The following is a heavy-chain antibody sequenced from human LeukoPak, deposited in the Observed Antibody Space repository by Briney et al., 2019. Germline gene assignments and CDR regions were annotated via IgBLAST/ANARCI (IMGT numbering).Heavy chain of an antibody. CDR1: GFTFSSYA. CDR2: ISGSGGST. D-gene: IGHD3-10*01. CDR3: AEGQSIGYYGSGSLDY. J-gene: IGHJ4*02. V-gene: IGHV3-23*01. Sequence: PGGSLRLSCAASGFTFSSYAMSWVRQAPGKGLEWVSAISGSGGSTYYADSVKGRFTISRDNSKNTLYLQMNSLRAEDTAVYYCAEGQSIGYYGSGSLDYWGQGTLVPVSS.